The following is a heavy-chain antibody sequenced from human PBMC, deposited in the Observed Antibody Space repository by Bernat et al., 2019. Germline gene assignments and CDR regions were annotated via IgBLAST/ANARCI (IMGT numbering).Heavy chain of an antibody. CDR3: AKDLSWNQVDY. D-gene: IGHD1-1*01. CDR1: GFTFSSNW. J-gene: IGHJ4*02. V-gene: IGHV3-74*01. CDR2: INTDGTTI. Sequence: EVQLVESGGGLVQPGGSLRLSCAASGFTFSSNWMHWVRQAPGKGLVWVSRINTDGTTIYYADSVKGRFTISRDNAKNTLYLQMNSLRAEDTAVYYCAKDLSWNQVDYWGQGALVTVSS.